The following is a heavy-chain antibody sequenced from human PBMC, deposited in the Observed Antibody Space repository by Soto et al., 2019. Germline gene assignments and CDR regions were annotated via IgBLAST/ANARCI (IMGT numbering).Heavy chain of an antibody. Sequence: EVQVLESGGGLVQPGGSLRLSCAASGFTFSSYGMNWVRQAPGKGLEWVSTISGAGGSTYDSDSVKGRFTISRDNSKNTLYLQMNSLRAEDTAVYYCAKTFTVDTAMADAFDIWGQGTMVTVSS. D-gene: IGHD5-18*01. CDR2: ISGAGGST. V-gene: IGHV3-23*01. J-gene: IGHJ3*02. CDR3: AKTFTVDTAMADAFDI. CDR1: GFTFSSYG.